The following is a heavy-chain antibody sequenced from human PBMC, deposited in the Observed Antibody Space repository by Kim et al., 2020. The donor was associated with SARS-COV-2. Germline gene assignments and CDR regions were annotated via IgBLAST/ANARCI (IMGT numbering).Heavy chain of an antibody. CDR3: ARGPYYGSGSYYNPPFDY. D-gene: IGHD3-10*01. CDR2: INHSGST. V-gene: IGHV4-34*01. J-gene: IGHJ4*01. Sequence: SETLSLTCAVYGGSFSGYYWSWIRQPPGKGLEWIGEINHSGSTNYNPSLKSRVTISVDTSKNQFSLKLSSVTAADTAVYYCARGPYYGSGSYYNPPFDYWGQEPWSPSPQ. CDR1: GGSFSGYY.